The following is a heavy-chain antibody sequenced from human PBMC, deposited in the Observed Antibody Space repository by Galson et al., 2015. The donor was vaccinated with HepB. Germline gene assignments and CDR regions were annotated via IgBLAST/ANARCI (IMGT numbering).Heavy chain of an antibody. Sequence: SLRLSCAASGFTFSSYEMNWVRQAPGKGLEWVSYISSSGSTIYYADSVKGRFTISRDNAKNSLYLQMNSLRAEDTAVYYCASTPIVVVTAFAFDIWGQGTMVTVSS. V-gene: IGHV3-48*03. J-gene: IGHJ3*02. D-gene: IGHD2-21*02. CDR2: ISSSGSTI. CDR1: GFTFSSYE. CDR3: ASTPIVVVTAFAFDI.